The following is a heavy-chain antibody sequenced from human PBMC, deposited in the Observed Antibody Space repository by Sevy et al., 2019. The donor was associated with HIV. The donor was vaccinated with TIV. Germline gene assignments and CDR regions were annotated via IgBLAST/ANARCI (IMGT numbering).Heavy chain of an antibody. Sequence: GGSLRLSCAASGFIFSNFAMHWVRQAPGKGLEWVAVTSYDGSHKYYADSVKGRFTVSRDNSRKILSLEMNSLRRDDTAVYYCARGENNDEFFQYWGQGTLVTVSS. J-gene: IGHJ1*01. D-gene: IGHD1-26*01. V-gene: IGHV3-30*04. CDR3: ARGENNDEFFQY. CDR1: GFIFSNFA. CDR2: TSYDGSHK.